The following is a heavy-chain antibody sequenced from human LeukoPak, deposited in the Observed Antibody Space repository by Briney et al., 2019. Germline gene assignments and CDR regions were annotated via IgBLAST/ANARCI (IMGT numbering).Heavy chain of an antibody. V-gene: IGHV3-30*02. CDR1: GFTFSSYG. CDR3: AKDIEDYYGSGSYDY. CDR2: IRYDGSNK. Sequence: GGSLRLSCAASGFTFSSYGMHWVRQAPGKGLEWVAFIRYDGSNKYYADSVKGRFTISRDNAKNSLYLQMNSLRAEDTALYYCAKDIEDYYGSGSYDYWGQGTLVTVSS. J-gene: IGHJ4*02. D-gene: IGHD3-10*01.